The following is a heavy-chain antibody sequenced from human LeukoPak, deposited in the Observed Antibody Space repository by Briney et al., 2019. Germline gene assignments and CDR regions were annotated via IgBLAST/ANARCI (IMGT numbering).Heavy chain of an antibody. J-gene: IGHJ4*02. Sequence: GGSLRLSCAASGFTFSSYAMSWVRQAPGKGLEWVSAISGSGGSTYYADSVKGRFAISRDNSKNTLYLEMNSLRAEDTAVYYCTRDIGCTSSTCVYNFDYWGQGTLVTVSS. D-gene: IGHD2-2*01. CDR2: ISGSGGST. V-gene: IGHV3-23*01. CDR1: GFTFSSYA. CDR3: TRDIGCTSSTCVYNFDY.